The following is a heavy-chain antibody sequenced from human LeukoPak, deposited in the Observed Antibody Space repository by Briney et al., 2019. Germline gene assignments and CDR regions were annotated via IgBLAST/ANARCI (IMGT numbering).Heavy chain of an antibody. CDR3: ARGPTNYYDSSGYQSPLYYFDY. CDR2: IYTSGST. J-gene: IGHJ4*02. CDR1: GGSISSSSYY. D-gene: IGHD3-22*01. Sequence: PSETLSLTCTVSGGSISSSSYYWGWIRQPPGKGLEWIGRIYTSGSTNYNPSLKSRVTISVDTSKNQFSLKLSSVTAADTAVYYCARGPTNYYDSSGYQSPLYYFDYWGQGTLVTVSS. V-gene: IGHV4-39*07.